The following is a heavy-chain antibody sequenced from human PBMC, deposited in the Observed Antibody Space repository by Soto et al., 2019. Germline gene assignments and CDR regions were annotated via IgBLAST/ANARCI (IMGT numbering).Heavy chain of an antibody. J-gene: IGHJ4*02. CDR2: VHHSGTT. CDR1: GGSISSGGYY. D-gene: IGHD5-18*01. Sequence: PSETLSLTCSVSGGSISSGGYYWSWLRQHAGTGLEWIGYVHHSGTTFYKSSLRSRVSMSIDTSKNHFSLNLTSVTAADTAIHYCARHGVDTSMVFDYWGQGSLVTVSS. V-gene: IGHV4-31*03. CDR3: ARHGVDTSMVFDY.